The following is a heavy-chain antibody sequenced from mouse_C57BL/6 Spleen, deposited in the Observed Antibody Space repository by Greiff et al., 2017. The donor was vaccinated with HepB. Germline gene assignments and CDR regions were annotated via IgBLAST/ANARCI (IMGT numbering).Heavy chain of an antibody. CDR1: GFTFSDAW. D-gene: IGHD2-4*01. J-gene: IGHJ3*01. CDR3: TIYYDYDGFAY. Sequence: EVQGVESGGGLVQPGGSMKLSCAASGFTFSDAWMDWVRQSPEKGLEWVAEIRNKANNHATYYAESVKGRFTISRDDSKSSVYLQMNSLRAEDTGIYYCTIYYDYDGFAYWGQGTLVTVSA. V-gene: IGHV6-6*01. CDR2: IRNKANNHAT.